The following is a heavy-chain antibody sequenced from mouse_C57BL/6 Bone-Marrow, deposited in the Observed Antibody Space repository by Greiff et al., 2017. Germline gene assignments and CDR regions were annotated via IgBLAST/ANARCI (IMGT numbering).Heavy chain of an antibody. CDR3: ARDGDWDALSYARDY. D-gene: IGHD4-1*01. V-gene: IGHV5-4*01. CDR2: ISDGGSYT. J-gene: IGHJ4*01. CDR1: GFTFSSYA. Sequence: EVMLVESGGGLVKPGGSLKLSCAASGFTFSSYAMSWVRQTPEKRLEWVATISDGGSYTYYPDNVKGRFTISRDNAKNNLYLQMSHLKSEDTAMYYGARDGDWDALSYARDYWGQGTSVTVSS.